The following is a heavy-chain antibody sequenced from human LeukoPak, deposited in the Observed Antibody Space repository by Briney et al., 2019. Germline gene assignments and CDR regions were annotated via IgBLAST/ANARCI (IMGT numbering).Heavy chain of an antibody. J-gene: IGHJ6*02. Sequence: SVKVSCKASGFTFTSSAVQWVRQARGQRLEWIGWIVVGSGNTNYAQKFQERVTITRDMSTSTAYMELSSLRSEDTAVYYCAAEVYCSGGSCMIYFYYGMDVWGQGTTVTVSS. V-gene: IGHV1-58*01. D-gene: IGHD2-15*01. CDR3: AAEVYCSGGSCMIYFYYGMDV. CDR2: IVVGSGNT. CDR1: GFTFTSSA.